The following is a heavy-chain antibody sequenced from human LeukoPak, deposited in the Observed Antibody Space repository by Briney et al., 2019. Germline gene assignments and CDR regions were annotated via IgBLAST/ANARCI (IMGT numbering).Heavy chain of an antibody. CDR1: GYTFTGYY. CDR3: ARDRWDIVLMVYALSGPYYYMDV. Sequence: ASVKVSCKASGYTFTGYYMHWVRQAPGQGLEWMGWINPNSGGTNYAQKFQGRVTMTRDTSISTAYMELSRLRSDDTAVYYCARDRWDIVLMVYALSGPYYYMDVWGKGTTVTVSS. J-gene: IGHJ6*03. V-gene: IGHV1-2*02. D-gene: IGHD2-8*01. CDR2: INPNSGGT.